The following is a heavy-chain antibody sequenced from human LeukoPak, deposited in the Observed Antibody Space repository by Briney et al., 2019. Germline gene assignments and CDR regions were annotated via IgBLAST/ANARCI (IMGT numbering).Heavy chain of an antibody. Sequence: PGGSLRLSCAASGFTFSSYAMHWVRQAPGKGLEWAAVISYDGSSKYYADSVKGRFTISRDNSKNTLYLQMNSLRAEDTAVYYCARSYYDILTALYFDYWGQGTLVTVSS. V-gene: IGHV3-30*04. CDR3: ARSYYDILTALYFDY. D-gene: IGHD3-9*01. J-gene: IGHJ4*02. CDR2: ISYDGSSK. CDR1: GFTFSSYA.